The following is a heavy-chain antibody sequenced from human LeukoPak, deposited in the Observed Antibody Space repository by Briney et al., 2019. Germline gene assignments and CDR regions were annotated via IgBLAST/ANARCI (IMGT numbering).Heavy chain of an antibody. Sequence: GGSLRLSCVASGFTFSRSAMSWVRQAPGKGLEWVSAITGSGVNTYYADSVKGRFTISRDNSKNTLYLQMNSLRADDTAVYYCAREGGIVVAGTPYYYFDYWGQGTLVTVSS. V-gene: IGHV3-23*01. CDR2: ITGSGVNT. CDR1: GFTFSRSA. D-gene: IGHD6-19*01. J-gene: IGHJ4*02. CDR3: AREGGIVVAGTPYYYFDY.